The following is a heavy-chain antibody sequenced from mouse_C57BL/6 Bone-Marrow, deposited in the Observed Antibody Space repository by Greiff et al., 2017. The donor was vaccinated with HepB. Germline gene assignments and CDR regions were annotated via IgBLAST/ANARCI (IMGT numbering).Heavy chain of an antibody. V-gene: IGHV7-3*01. CDR2: IRNKANGYTT. J-gene: IGHJ2*01. CDR3: ARYMITTYFDY. Sequence: EVHLVESGGGLVQPGGSLSLSCAASGFTFTDYYMSWVRQPPGKALEWLGFIRNKANGYTTEYSASVKGRFTISRDNSQSILYLQMNALRAEDSATYYCARYMITTYFDYWGQGTTLTVSS. D-gene: IGHD1-1*01. CDR1: GFTFTDYY.